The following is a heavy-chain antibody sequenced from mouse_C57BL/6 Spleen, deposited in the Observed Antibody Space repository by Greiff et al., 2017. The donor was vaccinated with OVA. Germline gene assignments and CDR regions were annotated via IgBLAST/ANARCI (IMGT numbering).Heavy chain of an antibody. CDR3: ARRGMDY. CDR2: INPSTGGT. Sequence: EVKLVESGPELVKPGASVKISCKASGYSFTGYYMHWVKQSSEKSLEWIGEINPSTGGTSYNQKFKGKATLTVDKSSSTAYMQLKSLTSEDSAVYYCARRGMDYWGQGTSVTVSS. CDR1: GYSFTGYY. J-gene: IGHJ4*01. V-gene: IGHV1-43*01.